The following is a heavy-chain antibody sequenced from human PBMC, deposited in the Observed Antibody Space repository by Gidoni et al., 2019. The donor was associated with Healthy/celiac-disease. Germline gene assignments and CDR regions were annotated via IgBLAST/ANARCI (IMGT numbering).Heavy chain of an antibody. Sequence: QVQLQESGPGLVKPSQTLSLTCTVSGGSISSGGYSWSWIRQHPGKGLEWIGYIYYRGSTYYNPSLKSRVTISVDTSKNQFSLKLSSVTAADTAVYYCARGTIVVVPAAIYYYFDYWGQGTLVTVSS. CDR3: ARGTIVVVPAAIYYYFDY. CDR2: IYYRGST. J-gene: IGHJ4*02. V-gene: IGHV4-31*03. D-gene: IGHD2-2*01. CDR1: GGSISSGGYS.